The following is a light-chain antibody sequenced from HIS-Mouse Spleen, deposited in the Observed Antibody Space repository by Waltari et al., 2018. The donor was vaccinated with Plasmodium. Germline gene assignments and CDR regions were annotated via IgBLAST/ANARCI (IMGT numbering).Light chain of an antibody. Sequence: SYELTQPPSVSVSPGQTASITCSGDKLGDKYACWYQQKPGQSPVLVIYQGSKGPSGIPDRFSGSNSGNTATLTISGTQAMDEADYYCQAWDSSTVVFGGGTKLTVL. CDR1: KLGDKY. J-gene: IGLJ2*01. V-gene: IGLV3-1*01. CDR2: QGS. CDR3: QAWDSSTVV.